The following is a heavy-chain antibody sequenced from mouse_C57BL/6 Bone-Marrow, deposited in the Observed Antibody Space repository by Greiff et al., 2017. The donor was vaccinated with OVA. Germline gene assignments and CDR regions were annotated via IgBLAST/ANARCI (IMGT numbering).Heavy chain of an antibody. CDR2: IYPGNSDT. D-gene: IGHD2-4*01. J-gene: IGHJ4*01. V-gene: IGHV1-5*01. Sequence: VQLQQSGTVLARPGASVKMSCKTSRYTFTSYWMHWVKQRPGQGLEWIGAIYPGNSDTSYNQKFKGKAKLTAVTSASTAYMELSSLTNEDSAVYYCTREDYPFQYAMDYWGQGTSVTVSS. CDR1: RYTFTSYW. CDR3: TREDYPFQYAMDY.